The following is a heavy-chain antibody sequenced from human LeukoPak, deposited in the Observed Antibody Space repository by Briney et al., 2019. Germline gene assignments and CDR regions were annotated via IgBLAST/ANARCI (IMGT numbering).Heavy chain of an antibody. Sequence: GASVKVSCKASGYTFTSYGISWVRQAPGQGLEWMGWISAYNGNTNYAQKLQGRVTMTTDTSTSTAYMELRSLRSDDTAVYYCARGGRVQLATLQIYYYYYYMDVWGKGTTVTVSS. CDR2: ISAYNGNT. CDR1: GYTFTSYG. CDR3: ARGGRVQLATLQIYYYYYYMDV. D-gene: IGHD1-1*01. J-gene: IGHJ6*03. V-gene: IGHV1-18*01.